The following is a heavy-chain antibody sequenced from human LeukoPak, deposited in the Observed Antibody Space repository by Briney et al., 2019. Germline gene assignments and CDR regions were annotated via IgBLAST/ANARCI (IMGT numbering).Heavy chain of an antibody. V-gene: IGHV1-18*01. J-gene: IGHJ4*02. CDR3: ARASGGSYYIVLSKHTPLDY. Sequence: RASVKVSCKASGYTFTSDGISWVRQAPGQGLEWMGWISAYNGNTNYAQKLQGRVTMTTDTSTSTAYMELRSLRSDDTAVYYCARASGGSYYIVLSKHTPLDYWGQGTLVTVSS. D-gene: IGHD1-26*01. CDR1: GYTFTSDG. CDR2: ISAYNGNT.